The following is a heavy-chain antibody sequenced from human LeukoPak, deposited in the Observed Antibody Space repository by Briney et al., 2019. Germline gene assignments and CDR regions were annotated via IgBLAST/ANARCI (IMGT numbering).Heavy chain of an antibody. D-gene: IGHD5-18*01. CDR3: ARDHYSFGWYFDY. J-gene: IGHJ4*02. Sequence: PGGSLRLSCAASGFTVSSNYMSWVRQAPGKGPEWVSSIATTTNFVSYADSVKGRFTISRDNAKDSLYLQMDSLRDEDTAVYYCARDHYSFGWYFDYWGQGVLVTVSS. V-gene: IGHV3-21*01. CDR1: GFTVSSNY. CDR2: IATTTNFV.